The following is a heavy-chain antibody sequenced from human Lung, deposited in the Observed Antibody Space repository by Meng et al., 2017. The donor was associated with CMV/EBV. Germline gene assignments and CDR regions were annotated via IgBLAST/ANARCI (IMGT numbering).Heavy chain of an antibody. V-gene: IGHV3-23*03. CDR3: AKDSLKYDCSGGSCYLDACDI. J-gene: IGHJ3*02. D-gene: IGHD2-15*01. CDR2: IYSGGSST. CDR1: GFTFSSYA. Sequence: GGSXRLXCAASGFTFSSYAMSWVRQAPGKGLEWVSVIYSGGSSTYYADSVKGRFTISRDNSKNTLYLQMNSLRAEDTAVYYCAKDSLKYDCSGGSCYLDACDIWXQGTXVTVSS.